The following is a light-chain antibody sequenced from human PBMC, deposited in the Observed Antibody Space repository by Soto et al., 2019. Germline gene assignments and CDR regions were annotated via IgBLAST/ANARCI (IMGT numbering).Light chain of an antibody. CDR3: QKYDDAPLS. CDR1: QDISNY. V-gene: IGKV1-33*01. J-gene: IGKJ4*01. CDR2: AAS. Sequence: IQMSQSPSPLSASLLDGVTITFQASQDISNYLNWYQQKPGKAPNLLIYAASSLQSGVPSRFSGSGSGTDFTLTISSLQPGDVATYYCQKYDDAPLSFGGGTKVDI.